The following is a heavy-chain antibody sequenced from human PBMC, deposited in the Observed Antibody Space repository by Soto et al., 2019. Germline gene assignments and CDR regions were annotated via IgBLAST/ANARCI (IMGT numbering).Heavy chain of an antibody. Sequence: TSETLSLTXAVSGGSINTYYWSWVRQPPGKGLEWIGNIDHSGSTNYNPSLKSRVTMSVDTSKNQFSLKLSSVTAADTAVYYCARDRLANLFDPWGQGTLVTVSS. CDR1: GGSINTYY. CDR3: ARDRLANLFDP. CDR2: IDHSGST. V-gene: IGHV4-59*01. D-gene: IGHD3-9*01. J-gene: IGHJ5*02.